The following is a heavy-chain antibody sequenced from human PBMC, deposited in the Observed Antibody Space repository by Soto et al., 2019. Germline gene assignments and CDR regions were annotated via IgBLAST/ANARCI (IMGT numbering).Heavy chain of an antibody. Sequence: QVQLVESGGGVVQPGRSLRLSCAASGFIFRSYGMHWVRQAPGKGLEWVAMIWYDGSKKYYADSVKGRCTISRDNSKNALFLEVNTLRADDTAVYYCARDGSGPQVRYFDLWGRGTLVTVSS. CDR3: ARDGSGPQVRYFDL. V-gene: IGHV3-33*01. J-gene: IGHJ2*01. D-gene: IGHD3-3*01. CDR2: IWYDGSKK. CDR1: GFIFRSYG.